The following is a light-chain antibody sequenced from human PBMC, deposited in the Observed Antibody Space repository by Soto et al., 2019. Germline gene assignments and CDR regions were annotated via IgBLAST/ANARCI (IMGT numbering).Light chain of an antibody. Sequence: DIQMTQSPSSRSASVGDRVTITCRASQDIRNNLAWYQQKPGKVPKVLIYAASTLQSGVPSRFSGSGSGTDFTITISSLQPEDVATYYCQRYNGARETFGPGTKVDIK. V-gene: IGKV1-27*01. J-gene: IGKJ3*01. CDR3: QRYNGARET. CDR1: QDIRNN. CDR2: AAS.